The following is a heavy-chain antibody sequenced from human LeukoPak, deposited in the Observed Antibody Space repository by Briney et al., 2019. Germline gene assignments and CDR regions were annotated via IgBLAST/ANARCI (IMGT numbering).Heavy chain of an antibody. CDR2: ISGYDGNT. CDR1: GYTFTTYG. V-gene: IGHV1-18*01. Sequence: GASVKVSCKASGYTFTTYGVSWVRQATGQGLEWMGWISGYDGNTNYAQKLRGRVTMTTDTSTSTAYMDLRSLRSDDTALYYCARTVTTSSYYFDYWGQGTLVTVSS. CDR3: ARTVTTSSYYFDY. J-gene: IGHJ4*02. D-gene: IGHD4-17*01.